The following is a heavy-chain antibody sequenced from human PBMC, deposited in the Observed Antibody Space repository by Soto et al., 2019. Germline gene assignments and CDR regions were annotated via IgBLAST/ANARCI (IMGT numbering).Heavy chain of an antibody. CDR3: ARATSLAAAGNVDFDY. V-gene: IGHV4-34*01. D-gene: IGHD6-13*01. CDR1: GGSFSGYY. Sequence: QMQLQQWGAGLLKPSETLSLTCAVYGGSFSGYYWSWIRQPPGKGLEWIGEINHSGSTNYNPSLKSRVTISVDTSKNQFSLKLSSVTAADTAVYYCARATSLAAAGNVDFDYWGQGTLVTVSS. J-gene: IGHJ4*02. CDR2: INHSGST.